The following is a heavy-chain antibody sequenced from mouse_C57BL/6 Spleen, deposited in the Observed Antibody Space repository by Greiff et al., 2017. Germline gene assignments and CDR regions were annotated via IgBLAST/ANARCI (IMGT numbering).Heavy chain of an antibody. J-gene: IGHJ2*01. D-gene: IGHD1-1*01. CDR2: INYDGSST. CDR3: ARGRTVVFDY. Sequence: EVQLVESEGGLVQPGSSMKLSCTASGFTFSDYYMAWVRQVPEKGLEWVANINYDGSSTYYLDSLKSRFIISRDNAKNILYLQMSSLKSEDTATYYCARGRTVVFDYWGQGTTRTVSS. CDR1: GFTFSDYY. V-gene: IGHV5-16*01.